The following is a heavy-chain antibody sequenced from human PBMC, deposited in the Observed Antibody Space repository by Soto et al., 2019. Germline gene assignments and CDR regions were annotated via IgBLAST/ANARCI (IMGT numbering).Heavy chain of an antibody. J-gene: IGHJ5*02. D-gene: IGHD6-19*01. CDR1: GFTFDSYG. CDR2: ISYDGGNE. CDR3: AKSLAVAAGWFDP. V-gene: IGHV3-30*18. Sequence: PGGSLRLSCAASGFTFDSYGMHWVRRAPGKGLEWVAFISYDGGNEYYADSVKGRFTISRDNSKNTLYLQMNSLRAEDTAVYYCAKSLAVAAGWFDPWGQGALVTVSS.